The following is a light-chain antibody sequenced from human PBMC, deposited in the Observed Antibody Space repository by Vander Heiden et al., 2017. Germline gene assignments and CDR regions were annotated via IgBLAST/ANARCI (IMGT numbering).Light chain of an antibody. CDR2: DDS. Sequence: SCVLTQAPPASVVPGQTARICWGGNNICTESVLWYRQKPGQSPVLVVNDDSDRPSGIPERFSASKSGNTATLSISRVEAGDEADYFCQVWDSGSDHPVLFGGGTKVTVL. CDR1: NICTES. CDR3: QVWDSGSDHPVL. J-gene: IGLJ2*01. V-gene: IGLV3-21*02.